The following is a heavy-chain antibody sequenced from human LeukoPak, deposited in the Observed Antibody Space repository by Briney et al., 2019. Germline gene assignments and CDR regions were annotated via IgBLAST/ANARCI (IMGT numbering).Heavy chain of an antibody. Sequence: GGSLRLSCAASGFTLNTYAMTWVRQAPGKGLEWVSSVSDSGNNTNYADFVKGRFTISRDNSKNTLYLQMNSLRAEDTAIYYCAKEGGYCSSTSCYRRYYFDYWGQGTLVTVSS. J-gene: IGHJ4*02. V-gene: IGHV3-23*01. CDR3: AKEGGYCSSTSCYRRYYFDY. CDR2: VSDSGNNT. D-gene: IGHD2-2*01. CDR1: GFTLNTYA.